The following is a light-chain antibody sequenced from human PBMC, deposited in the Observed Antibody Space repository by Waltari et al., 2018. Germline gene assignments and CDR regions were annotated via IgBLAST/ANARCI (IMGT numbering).Light chain of an antibody. V-gene: IGKV3-20*01. CDR3: QQYAGSRFT. CDR1: QGVSSAT. J-gene: IGKJ4*01. Sequence: EFVLPQSPGTLSLSPGQTATLSCRASQGVSSATLAWYQQTPGQAPRLLIYGVSTRATGIPDRFSGRRSGTDFTLTINGLEPEDSAMYYCQQYAGSRFTFGGGTRLEIK. CDR2: GVS.